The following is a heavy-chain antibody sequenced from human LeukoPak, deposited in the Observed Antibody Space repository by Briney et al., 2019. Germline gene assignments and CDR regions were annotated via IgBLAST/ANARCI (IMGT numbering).Heavy chain of an antibody. V-gene: IGHV4-59*08. Sequence: PSETLSLTCTVSGGSISSYYWSWIRQPPGKGLEWIGYIFYSGSTDYNPSLKSRVTISVDTSKKQFSLKLNSVTAADTAVYFCAGHSRTARGWFDPWGQGTLVTVSS. J-gene: IGHJ5*02. CDR3: AGHSRTARGWFDP. CDR1: GGSISSYY. CDR2: IFYSGST.